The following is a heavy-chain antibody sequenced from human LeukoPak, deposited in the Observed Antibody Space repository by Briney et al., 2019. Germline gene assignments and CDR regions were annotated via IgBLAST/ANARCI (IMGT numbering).Heavy chain of an antibody. CDR2: FDPEDGET. CDR3: ATGCITMIAASLHCY. D-gene: IGHD3-22*01. Sequence: GASVKVSCKVSGYTLTELSMHWVRQAPGKGLEWMGGFDPEDGETIYAQKFQGRVTMTEDTSTDTAYMELSSLRSEDTAVYYCATGCITMIAASLHCYWGQGTLVTVSS. CDR1: GYTLTELS. V-gene: IGHV1-24*01. J-gene: IGHJ4*02.